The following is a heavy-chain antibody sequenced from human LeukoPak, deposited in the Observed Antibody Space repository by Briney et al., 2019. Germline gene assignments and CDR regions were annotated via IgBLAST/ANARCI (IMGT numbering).Heavy chain of an antibody. Sequence: SETLSLXCTVSGGSISSYYWSWIRQPAGKALEWIGRIYTSGSTNYNPSLKSRVTMSVDTSKNQFSLKLSSVTAADTAVYYCARDFSGYSSSWYGEHFDYWGQGTLVTVSS. V-gene: IGHV4-4*07. CDR3: ARDFSGYSSSWYGEHFDY. CDR1: GGSISSYY. CDR2: IYTSGST. D-gene: IGHD6-13*01. J-gene: IGHJ4*02.